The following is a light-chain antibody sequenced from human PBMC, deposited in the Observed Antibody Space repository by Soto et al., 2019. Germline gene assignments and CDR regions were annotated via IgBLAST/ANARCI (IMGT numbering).Light chain of an antibody. CDR2: DDS. CDR3: QVWDVSTVHYV. V-gene: IGLV3-21*02. CDR1: NIGSKT. Sequence: SYVRTQPRSKSVAPGQTARITCGGNNIGSKTVHWYQQKAGQAPVLVVYDDSDRPSGIPERFSGSNSGNTATLTISRVEAGDEADYYCQVWDVSTVHYVFGTGTKVTVL. J-gene: IGLJ1*01.